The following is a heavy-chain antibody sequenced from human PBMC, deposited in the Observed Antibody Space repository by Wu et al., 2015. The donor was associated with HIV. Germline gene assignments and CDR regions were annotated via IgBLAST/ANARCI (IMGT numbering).Heavy chain of an antibody. CDR2: INPGSGDT. Sequence: QVQLVQSGAEVKKPGASVRVSCKTSGYTFTDYYIHWVRQAPGQGLEWMGWINPGSGDTSYSQKLQNRVTMTRDTSINTAYMELNRLRFDDTAVYYCARDPQEVSGWYTHWGQGTLVTVSS. D-gene: IGHD6-19*01. CDR1: GYTFTDYY. V-gene: IGHV1-2*02. J-gene: IGHJ4*02. CDR3: ARDPQEVSGWYTH.